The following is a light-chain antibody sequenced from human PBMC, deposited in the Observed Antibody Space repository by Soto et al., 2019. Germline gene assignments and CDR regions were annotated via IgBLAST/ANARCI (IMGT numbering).Light chain of an antibody. CDR3: SSYTSSSTLEV. J-gene: IGLJ3*02. CDR1: SSDVGGYNY. Sequence: QSVLTQPASVSGSPGQSITISCTGTSSDVGGYNYVSWYQQHPGKAHKLMIYDVSNRPSGVSNRFSGSKSGNTASLTISGLQAEDEADYYCSSYTSSSTLEVFGGGTKVTVL. CDR2: DVS. V-gene: IGLV2-14*01.